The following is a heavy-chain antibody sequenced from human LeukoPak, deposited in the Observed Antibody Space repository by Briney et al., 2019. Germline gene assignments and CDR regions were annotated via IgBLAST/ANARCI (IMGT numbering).Heavy chain of an antibody. CDR2: MNPNSGNT. CDR1: GYTFTSYD. Sequence: ASVKVSCKASGYTFTSYDINWVRQATGQGLERMGWMNPNSGNTGYAQKFQGRVTITADKSTSTAYMELSSLRSEDTAVYYCARDDYGSGSYSDSYWGQGALVTVSS. V-gene: IGHV1-8*01. CDR3: ARDDYGSGSYSDSY. D-gene: IGHD3-10*01. J-gene: IGHJ4*02.